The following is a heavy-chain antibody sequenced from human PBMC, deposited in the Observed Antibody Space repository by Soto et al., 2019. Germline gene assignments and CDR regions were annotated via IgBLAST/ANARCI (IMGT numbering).Heavy chain of an antibody. J-gene: IGHJ3*02. CDR3: ARVWGGAFDI. CDR1: GGSLSPNY. Sequence: DTLSLTCTVSGGSLSPNYWSWIRQPPGKGLEWVGYIYYGGTTSYNPSLNGRVTISLETSKNQFSLKLSSVTAADTAVYYCARVWGGAFDIWGQGTMVT. V-gene: IGHV4-59*01. CDR2: IYYGGTT. D-gene: IGHD3-10*01.